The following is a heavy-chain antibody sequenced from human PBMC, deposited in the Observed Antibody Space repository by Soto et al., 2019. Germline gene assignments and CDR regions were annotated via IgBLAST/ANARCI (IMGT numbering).Heavy chain of an antibody. CDR3: ARGPSGDKVDY. J-gene: IGHJ4*02. V-gene: IGHV4-30-4*01. CDR1: GASISNGYYS. CDR2: IHSGGTT. D-gene: IGHD1-26*01. Sequence: QVQLQEPGPRLVEPSHTLSLTCTVSGASISNGYYSWSWIRQSPGTGLEWMGHIHSGGTTYSNPSLKSRLTISVDMAKNLSSLKLSSLTAADTAVYYCARGPSGDKVDYWGQGTLVTVSS.